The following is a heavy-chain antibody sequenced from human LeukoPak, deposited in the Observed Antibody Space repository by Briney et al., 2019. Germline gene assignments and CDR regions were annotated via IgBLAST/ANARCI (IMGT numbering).Heavy chain of an antibody. J-gene: IGHJ3*02. V-gene: IGHV4-59*01. CDR2: IYYSGST. Sequence: LRLSCAASGFTFSSYAMHWIRQPPGKGLEWIGYIYYSGSTNYNPSLKSRVTISVDTSKNQFSLKLSSVTAADTAVYYCARVSYDILTGDLDAFDIWGQGTMVTVSS. CDR3: ARVSYDILTGDLDAFDI. CDR1: GFTFSSYA. D-gene: IGHD3-9*01.